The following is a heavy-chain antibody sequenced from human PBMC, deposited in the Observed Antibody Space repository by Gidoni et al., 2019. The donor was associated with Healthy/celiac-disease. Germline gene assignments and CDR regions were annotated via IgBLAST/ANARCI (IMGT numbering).Heavy chain of an antibody. CDR3: AKDLRMGATLPYYFDY. Sequence: EVQLLESGGGLVQPGGSLRLSCAASVFTFSSYAMSWVRQAPGKGLEWVSAISGSGGSTYYADSVKGRFTISRDNSKNTLYLQMNSLRAEDTAVYYCAKDLRMGATLPYYFDYWGQGTLVTVSS. CDR1: VFTFSSYA. J-gene: IGHJ4*02. V-gene: IGHV3-23*01. CDR2: ISGSGGST. D-gene: IGHD1-26*01.